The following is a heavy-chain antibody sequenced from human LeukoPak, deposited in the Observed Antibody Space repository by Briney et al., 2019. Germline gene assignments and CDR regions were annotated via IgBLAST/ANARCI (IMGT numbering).Heavy chain of an antibody. D-gene: IGHD3-16*01. CDR2: INPDGSGK. J-gene: IGHJ4*02. V-gene: IGHV3-7*01. CDR3: ASWGAGGNS. CDR1: GFTLSTYW. Sequence: PGGSLRLSCEASGFTLSTYWMNWVRQVPGKGLDWVANINPDGSGKRYVDSVKGRFTIARVNADNSLSLQMNSLRAEDTAVYYCASWGAGGNSWGQGTLVTVSS.